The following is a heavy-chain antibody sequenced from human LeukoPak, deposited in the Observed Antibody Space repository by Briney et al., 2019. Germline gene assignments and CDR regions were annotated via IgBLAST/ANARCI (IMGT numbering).Heavy chain of an antibody. V-gene: IGHV3-33*01. D-gene: IGHD3-10*01. CDR1: GFTFSSYG. CDR2: IWYDGSNK. J-gene: IGHJ4*02. Sequence: PGGPLRLSCAASGFTFSSYGMHWVRQAPGKGLEWVAVIWYDGSNKYYADSVKGRFTISRDNSKNTLYLQMNSLRAEDTAVYYCARDYYGSGSPDYWGQGTLVTVSS. CDR3: ARDYYGSGSPDY.